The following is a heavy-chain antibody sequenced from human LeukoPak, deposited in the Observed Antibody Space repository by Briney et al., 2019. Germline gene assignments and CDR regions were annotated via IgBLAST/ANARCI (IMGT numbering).Heavy chain of an antibody. Sequence: GGSLRLSCAASGFTFSSYAMSWVRQAPGKGLEWVSAISGSGGSTYYADSVKGRFTISRDNSKNTLYLQMNSLRAKDTAVYYCAKGALDTAMVFGAFDIWGQGTMVTVSS. CDR2: ISGSGGST. J-gene: IGHJ3*02. CDR1: GFTFSSYA. CDR3: AKGALDTAMVFGAFDI. D-gene: IGHD5-18*01. V-gene: IGHV3-23*01.